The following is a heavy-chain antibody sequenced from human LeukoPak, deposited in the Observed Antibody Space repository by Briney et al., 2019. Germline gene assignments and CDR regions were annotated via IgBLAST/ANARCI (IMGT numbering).Heavy chain of an antibody. CDR2: ISGSGTDT. CDR1: GFTFSSYA. D-gene: IGHD2-15*01. Sequence: GGSLRLSCGGSGFTFSSYAMSLVRQAPGKGLEWVSAISGSGTDTFYANSVKGRFTISRDNPKNTLYLQMNSLRAEDKAVYYCAKGGGSSCYSPSDYWGQGTLVTVSS. J-gene: IGHJ4*02. CDR3: AKGGGSSCYSPSDY. V-gene: IGHV3-23*01.